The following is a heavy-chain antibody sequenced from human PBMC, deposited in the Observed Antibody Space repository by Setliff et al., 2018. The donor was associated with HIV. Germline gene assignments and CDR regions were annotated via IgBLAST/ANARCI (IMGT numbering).Heavy chain of an antibody. Sequence: PSETLSLTCNVSGASITSGSYYWSWIRRPAGKGLEWIGHIYSRGPTNYYPSLRSRVIISVDTSKNQLSLSLSSVTAADTAVYYCARDDSGYYYDYWGQGKLVTVSS. V-gene: IGHV4-61*09. CDR3: ARDDSGYYYDY. J-gene: IGHJ4*02. CDR2: IYSRGPT. CDR1: GASITSGSYY. D-gene: IGHD3-22*01.